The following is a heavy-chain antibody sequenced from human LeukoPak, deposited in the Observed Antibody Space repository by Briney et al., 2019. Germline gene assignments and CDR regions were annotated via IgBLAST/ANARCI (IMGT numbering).Heavy chain of an antibody. V-gene: IGHV3-48*04. Sequence: GGSLRLSCAASGFTFSSYSMNWVRQAPGKGLEGVSYISTSSSTIYYADSVKGRFTISRDNAKNSVYLQMNSLRAEDTALYYCARAPSSSNLLVFDFWGQGTLVTVSS. CDR3: ARAPSSSNLLVFDF. CDR1: GFTFSSYS. J-gene: IGHJ4*02. D-gene: IGHD6-13*01. CDR2: ISTSSSTI.